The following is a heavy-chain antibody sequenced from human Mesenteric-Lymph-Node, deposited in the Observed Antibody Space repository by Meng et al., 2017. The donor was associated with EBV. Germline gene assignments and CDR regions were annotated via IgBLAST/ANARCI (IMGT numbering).Heavy chain of an antibody. Sequence: VTLGLSGAWGTKPGGSVKVYCKAAGYTFGSYGVSWVRQAPGQGLEWMGWISAYNGNTNYAQKFQGRITMTTDTSTSTAYMELTSLRSDDTAVYYCARGMSAPYYYDISGYFVYWGQGTLVTVSS. D-gene: IGHD3-22*01. CDR1: GYTFGSYG. V-gene: IGHV1-18*01. CDR2: ISAYNGNT. J-gene: IGHJ4*02. CDR3: ARGMSAPYYYDISGYFVY.